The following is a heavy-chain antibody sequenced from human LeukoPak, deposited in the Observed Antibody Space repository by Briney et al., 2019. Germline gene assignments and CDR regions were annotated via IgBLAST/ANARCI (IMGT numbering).Heavy chain of an antibody. J-gene: IGHJ4*02. Sequence: ASVKVSCKASGGTFSSYAISWVRQAPGQGLEWMGWISAYNGNTNYAQKLQGRVTMTTDTSTSTAYMELRSPRSDDTAVYYCARVRSYSSGWLHRFDYWGQGTLVTVSS. CDR2: ISAYNGNT. CDR1: GGTFSSYA. CDR3: ARVRSYSSGWLHRFDY. V-gene: IGHV1-18*01. D-gene: IGHD6-19*01.